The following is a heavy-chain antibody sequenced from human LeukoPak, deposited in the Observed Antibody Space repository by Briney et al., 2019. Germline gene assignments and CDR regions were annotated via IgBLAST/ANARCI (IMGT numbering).Heavy chain of an antibody. V-gene: IGHV4-39*01. CDR1: GGSISSSSYY. D-gene: IGHD3-16*02. J-gene: IGHJ4*02. CDR2: IYYSGST. Sequence: SETLSLTCTVSGGSISSSSYYWGWIRQPPGKGLEWIGSIYYSGSTYYNPSLKSRVTISVDTSKNQFSLKLSSVTAADTAVYYCARHLRGVIVFFPYYFDYWGQGTLVTVSS. CDR3: ARHLRGVIVFFPYYFDY.